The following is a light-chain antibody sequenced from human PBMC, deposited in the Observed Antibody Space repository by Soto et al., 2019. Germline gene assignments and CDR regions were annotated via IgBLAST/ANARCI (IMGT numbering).Light chain of an antibody. CDR1: QGISSY. Sequence: AIQLTQSPSLLSASTGDRVSITCRSRQGISSYLSWYQQKPGKAPKLLIYAASTLQSGVPSRFSGSGSGTDFTLTISCLQSEDFATYYCQQYYSYPRTFGQGTKVDI. V-gene: IGKV1-8*01. CDR2: AAS. J-gene: IGKJ1*01. CDR3: QQYYSYPRT.